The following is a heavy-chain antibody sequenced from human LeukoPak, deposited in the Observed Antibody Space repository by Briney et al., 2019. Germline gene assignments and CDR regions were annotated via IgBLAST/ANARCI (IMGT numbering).Heavy chain of an antibody. CDR2: INHSGST. J-gene: IGHJ4*02. CDR3: ARVASQSY. V-gene: IGHV4-34*01. Sequence: SETLSLTCAVYGGSFSGYYWSWIRQPPGKGLEWIGEINHSGSTNYNPSLKSRVTISVDTSKNQFSLKLSSVTAADTAVYYCARVASQSYWGQGTLVTVSS. CDR1: GGSFSGYY.